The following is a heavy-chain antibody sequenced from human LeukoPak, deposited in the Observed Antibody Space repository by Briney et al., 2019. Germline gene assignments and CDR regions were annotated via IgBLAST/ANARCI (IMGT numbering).Heavy chain of an antibody. D-gene: IGHD5-18*01. CDR2: INPSGGST. CDR1: GYTFTSYY. V-gene: IGHV1-46*01. J-gene: IGHJ4*02. CDR3: ARDQGDTAMVDPE. Sequence: ASVKVSCKASGYTFTSYYMHWVRQAPGQGLEWMGIINPSGGSTSYAQKFQGRVTMTRDTSISTAYMELSRLRSDDTAVYYCARDQGDTAMVDPEWGQGTLVTVSS.